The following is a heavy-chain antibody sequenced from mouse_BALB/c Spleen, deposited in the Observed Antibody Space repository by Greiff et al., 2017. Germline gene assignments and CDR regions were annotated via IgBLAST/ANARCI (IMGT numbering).Heavy chain of an antibody. CDR3: TRRGTGERLFDY. D-gene: IGHD3-3*01. J-gene: IGHJ2*01. CDR2: INPSSGYT. Sequence: VQLQQSGAELARPGASVKMSCKASGYTFTSYTMHWVKQRPGQGLEWIGYINPSSGYTNYNQKFKDKATLTADKSSSTAYMQLSSLTSEDSAVYYCTRRGTGERLFDYWGQGTTLTVSS. CDR1: GYTFTSYT. V-gene: IGHV1-4*01.